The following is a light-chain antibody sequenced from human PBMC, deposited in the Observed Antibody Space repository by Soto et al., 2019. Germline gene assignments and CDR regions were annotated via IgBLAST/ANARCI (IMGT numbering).Light chain of an antibody. J-gene: IGKJ5*01. CDR1: QIIGKH. CDR2: SVS. CDR3: QQYGSSPV. V-gene: IGKV1-39*01. Sequence: DIQMTQSPSSLSASVGDRVTITCRASQIIGKHLNWYQQKPGKAPKFLIYSVSSLQSGVPSRFSGSGSGTDFTLTINSLQPEDFATYYCQQYGSSPVFGQGTRLEIK.